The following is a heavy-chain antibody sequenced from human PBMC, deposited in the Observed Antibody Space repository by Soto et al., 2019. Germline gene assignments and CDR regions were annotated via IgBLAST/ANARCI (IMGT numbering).Heavy chain of an antibody. J-gene: IGHJ6*02. V-gene: IGHV1-69*12. CDR1: GGTFTSSA. CDR2: IMPVFRTP. D-gene: IGHD3-3*02. CDR3: ARDKDRPQLGGNYYYILDV. Sequence: QVHLEQSGAEVKKPGSSVKVSCKASGGTFTSSAISWVRQAPGQGLEWMGGIMPVFRTPDYAQKFQGRVTVFADESTSTAYMELSGLTSDDTAVYYCARDKDRPQLGGNYYYILDVWGQGTTVTVSS.